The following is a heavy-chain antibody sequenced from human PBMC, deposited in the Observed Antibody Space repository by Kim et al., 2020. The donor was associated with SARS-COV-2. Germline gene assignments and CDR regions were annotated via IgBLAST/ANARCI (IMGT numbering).Heavy chain of an antibody. J-gene: IGHJ4*02. CDR3: ARALPIDY. CDR2: SSSI. V-gene: IGHV3-21*01. Sequence: SSSIYSADSVKGRFTISRDNAKNSLYLQMNSLRAEDTAVYYCARALPIDYWGQGTLVTVSS.